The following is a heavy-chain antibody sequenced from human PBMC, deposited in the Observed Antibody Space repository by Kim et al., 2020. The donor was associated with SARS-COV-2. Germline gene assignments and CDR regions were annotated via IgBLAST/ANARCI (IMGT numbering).Heavy chain of an antibody. J-gene: IGHJ4*02. Sequence: YADSVKGRFTISRGNAKNSLYLQVNRLGGEDTAVYYCARDPGGSSWGFGYWGQGTLVTVSS. D-gene: IGHD6-13*01. CDR3: ARDPGGSSWGFGY. V-gene: IGHV3-48*01.